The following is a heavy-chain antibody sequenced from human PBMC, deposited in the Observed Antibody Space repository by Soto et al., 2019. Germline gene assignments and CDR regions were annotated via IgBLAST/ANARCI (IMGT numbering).Heavy chain of an antibody. CDR3: ARERSGVLDD. D-gene: IGHD3-10*01. CDR2: ITQDGSEK. J-gene: IGHJ4*02. V-gene: IGHV3-7*03. CDR1: GFPFSSHW. Sequence: EEQVVESGGRLVQPGGSLRLSCAASGFPFSSHWMSWVRQAPGTGLEWVANITQDGSEKHYVDSVKGRCTISRDNAKTTLYLRMNSLRAEDTAVYYWARERSGVLDDWDQGTLVTVS.